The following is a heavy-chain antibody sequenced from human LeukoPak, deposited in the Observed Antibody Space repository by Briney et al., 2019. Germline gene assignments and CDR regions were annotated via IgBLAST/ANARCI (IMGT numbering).Heavy chain of an antibody. J-gene: IGHJ4*02. CDR3: AKRLLYDSSGFDY. V-gene: IGHV3-7*03. D-gene: IGHD3-22*01. CDR1: GFTFNYYW. CDR2: IKQDGSEK. Sequence: GGSLRLSCAASGFTFNYYWMSWVRQAPGKGLEWVANIKQDGSEKFYVDSVKGRFTISRDNSKNTLYLQMNSLRAEDTAVYYCAKRLLYDSSGFDYWGQGTLVTVSS.